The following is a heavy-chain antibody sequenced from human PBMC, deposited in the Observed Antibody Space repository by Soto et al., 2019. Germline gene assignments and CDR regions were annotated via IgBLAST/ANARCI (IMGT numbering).Heavy chain of an antibody. CDR3: ARDWSYALNY. J-gene: IGHJ4*02. CDR2: INSDATDT. CDR1: GFTFSRCW. V-gene: IGHV3-74*01. D-gene: IGHD3-16*01. Sequence: PGGSLRLSCAASGFTFSRCWLHWVRQARGKGLVWVSHINSDATDTNYADSVKGRFTTSRDNAKNTVYLQMNSLRAEDTAVYYCARDWSYALNYWGQGSLVTVSS.